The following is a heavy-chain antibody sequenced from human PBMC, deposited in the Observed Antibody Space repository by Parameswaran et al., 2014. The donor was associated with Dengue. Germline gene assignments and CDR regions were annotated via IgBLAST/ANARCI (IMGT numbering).Heavy chain of an antibody. Sequence: PGKGLEWMGIIYPGDSDTRYSPSFQGQVTISADKSISTAYLQWSSLKASDTAMYYCARGSTSIAARLYYYYGMDVWGQGTTVTVSS. CDR2: IYPGDSDT. D-gene: IGHD6-6*01. V-gene: IGHV5-51*01. CDR3: ARGSTSIAARLYYYYGMDV. J-gene: IGHJ6*02.